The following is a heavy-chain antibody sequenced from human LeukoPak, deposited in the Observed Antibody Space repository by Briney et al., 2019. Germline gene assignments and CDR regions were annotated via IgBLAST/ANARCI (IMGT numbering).Heavy chain of an antibody. CDR1: GYSISSGYY. D-gene: IGHD6-6*01. CDR2: IYHSGST. V-gene: IGHV4-38-2*02. CDR3: ASNLVGSNSSSSGDY. J-gene: IGHJ4*02. Sequence: SETLSLTCTVSGYSISSGYYWGWIRQPPGKGLERIGSIYHSGSTYYNPSLKSRVTISVDTSKNQFSLKLSSVTAADTAVYYCASNLVGSNSSSSGDYWGQGTLVTVSS.